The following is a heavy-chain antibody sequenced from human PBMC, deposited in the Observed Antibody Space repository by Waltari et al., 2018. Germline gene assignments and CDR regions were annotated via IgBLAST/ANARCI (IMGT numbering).Heavy chain of an antibody. D-gene: IGHD6-13*01. V-gene: IGHV1-18*01. CDR2: ISAYNGNT. J-gene: IGHJ4*02. CDR3: ARDTSFIASPGTPHY. CDR1: GYTFSNFG. Sequence: QVQLVQSGAEVRTPGASVKVSCKASGYTFSNFGIIWVRQAPGQGLEWMGWISAYNGNTKYAQKLQVRVTMTTDTSTSTAYMELRSLRSDDTAMYYCARDTSFIASPGTPHYWGQGTLVTVSS.